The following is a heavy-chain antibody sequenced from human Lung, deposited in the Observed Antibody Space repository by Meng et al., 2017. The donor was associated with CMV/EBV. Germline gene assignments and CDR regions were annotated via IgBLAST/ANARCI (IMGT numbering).Heavy chain of an antibody. V-gene: IGHV3-7*01. D-gene: IGHD6-6*01. CDR3: ARDSKISSGSSSYYYYYGMDV. Sequence: GGSXRLXCAASGFTFSSYWMSWVRQAPGKGLEWVANIKQDGSEKYYVDSVKGRFAISRDNAKNSLYLQMNSLRAEDTAVYYCARDSKISSGSSSYYYYYGMDVXGQGTTVTVSS. CDR2: IKQDGSEK. CDR1: GFTFSSYW. J-gene: IGHJ6*02.